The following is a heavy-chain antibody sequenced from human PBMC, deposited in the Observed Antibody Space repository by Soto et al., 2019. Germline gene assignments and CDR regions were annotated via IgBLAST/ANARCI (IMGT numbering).Heavy chain of an antibody. V-gene: IGHV3-33*01. D-gene: IGHD6-25*01. CDR3: AREDAAWADYYYYGMDV. J-gene: IGHJ6*02. CDR1: GFTFSSYG. Sequence: QVQLVESGGGVVQPGRSLRLSCAASGFTFSSYGMHWVRQAPGKGLEWVAVIWYDGGNKYYADSVKGRFTISRDNSKNRLYRQMNGLRAEDTAVYYCAREDAAWADYYYYGMDVWGQGTTVTVSS. CDR2: IWYDGGNK.